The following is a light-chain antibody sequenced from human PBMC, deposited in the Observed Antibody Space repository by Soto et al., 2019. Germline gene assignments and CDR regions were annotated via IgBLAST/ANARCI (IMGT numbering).Light chain of an antibody. Sequence: TQSPATLSVSTGERATLSCRASQSVSDYLAWYQQRPGQAPRLLMYDISTRASGIPVRFSGSGSGTDFTLTITRLEPEDFALYYCQQYGGSPITFGLGTRLEIK. CDR2: DIS. J-gene: IGKJ5*01. CDR1: QSVSDY. CDR3: QQYGGSPIT. V-gene: IGKV3-20*01.